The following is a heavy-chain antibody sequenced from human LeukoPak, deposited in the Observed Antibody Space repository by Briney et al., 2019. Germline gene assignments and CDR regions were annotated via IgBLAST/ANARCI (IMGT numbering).Heavy chain of an antibody. V-gene: IGHV3-30*04. D-gene: IGHD3-16*01. J-gene: IGHJ4*02. CDR1: GFTFSSYA. CDR3: ARAEPFGEIDY. Sequence: GGSLRLSCAASGFTFSSYAMHWVRQAPGKGLEWVAVISYDGSNKYYADSVKGRFTISRDNSKNTLYLQMNSLRAEDTAVYYCARAEPFGEIDYWGQGTLVTVSS. CDR2: ISYDGSNK.